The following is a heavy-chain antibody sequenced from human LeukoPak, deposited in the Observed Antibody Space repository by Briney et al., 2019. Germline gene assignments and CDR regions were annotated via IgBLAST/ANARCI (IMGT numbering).Heavy chain of an antibody. CDR1: GFTFSSYA. J-gene: IGHJ4*02. V-gene: IGHV3-64*01. Sequence: AGGSLRLSCAASGFTFSSYAMHWVRQAPGKGLEYVSAISSNGGSTYYANSVKGRFTISRDNSKNTLYLQMGSLRAEDMAVYYCAKEIAAAAGYFDYWGQGTLVTVSS. CDR2: ISSNGGST. D-gene: IGHD6-13*01. CDR3: AKEIAAAAGYFDY.